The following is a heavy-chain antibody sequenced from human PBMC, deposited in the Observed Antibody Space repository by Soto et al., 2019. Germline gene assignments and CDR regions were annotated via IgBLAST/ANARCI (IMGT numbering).Heavy chain of an antibody. CDR1: GVTFSSYG. J-gene: IGHJ4*02. CDR3: AQQRPRSPYCSRTSCSPEIDY. Sequence: SRRLSCAASGVTFSSYGMHWFRQAPGNGLEWVAVISYDGSNKYYADSVKCRFTISRENSKNTLYLQMNSLRAEDTAVYYCAQQRPRSPYCSRTSCSPEIDYRGQGTLVTASA. D-gene: IGHD2-2*01. CDR2: ISYDGSNK. V-gene: IGHV3-30*18.